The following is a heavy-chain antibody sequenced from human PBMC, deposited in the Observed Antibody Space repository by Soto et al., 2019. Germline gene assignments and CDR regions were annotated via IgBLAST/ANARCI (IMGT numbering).Heavy chain of an antibody. D-gene: IGHD3-10*01. J-gene: IGHJ4*02. CDR3: AREVTYYGSGSYFDY. V-gene: IGHV4-34*01. CDR1: GGSFSGYY. Sequence: SETLSLTCAVYGGSFSGYYWSWIRQPPGKGLEWIGEINHSGSTNYNPSLKSRVTISVDTSKNQFSLKLSSVTAADTAVYYCAREVTYYGSGSYFDYWGQGTLVTVSS. CDR2: INHSGST.